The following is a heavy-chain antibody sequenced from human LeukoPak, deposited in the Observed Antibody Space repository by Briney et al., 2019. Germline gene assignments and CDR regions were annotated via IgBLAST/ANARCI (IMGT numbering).Heavy chain of an antibody. CDR3: ARRLWFGGYYFDY. V-gene: IGHV4-34*01. Sequence: SETLSLTCAVYGGSFSGYYWSWIRQPPGKGLEWIGEINHSGSTNYNPSLKSRVTISADTSKNQFSLKLSSVTAADTAAYYCARRLWFGGYYFDYWGQGTLVTVSS. CDR2: INHSGST. CDR1: GGSFSGYY. D-gene: IGHD3-10*01. J-gene: IGHJ4*02.